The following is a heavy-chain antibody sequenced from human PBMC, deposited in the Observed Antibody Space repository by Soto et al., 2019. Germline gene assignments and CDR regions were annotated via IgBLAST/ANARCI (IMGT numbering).Heavy chain of an antibody. V-gene: IGHV1-3*01. D-gene: IGHD3-10*01. CDR1: GYTFTTYA. Sequence: GASVKVSCKASGYTFTTYAMHWVRQAPGQRLEWMGWINAGNVNTKNSQNFQGRVTITRDTSASTAYMEKNNLRSEDTAVYFCARDRIWFGSAGDYYYGMDVWGQGTTVTVSS. J-gene: IGHJ6*02. CDR3: ARDRIWFGSAGDYYYGMDV. CDR2: INAGNVNT.